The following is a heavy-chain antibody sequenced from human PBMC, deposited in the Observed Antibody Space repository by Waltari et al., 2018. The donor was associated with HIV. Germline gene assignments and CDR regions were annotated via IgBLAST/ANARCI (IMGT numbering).Heavy chain of an antibody. CDR2: VYSGGTP. D-gene: IGHD6-19*01. CDR3: ASSGSSTLDN. Sequence: QLQLQESGPGLVKPSETLSLTCTVSGDSISSRTYYWGWIRPPPGKGLEWIGSVYSGGTPYYSPSLKRRVVISVDTSKNHFSLRLSSVTAADTAVYFCASSGSSTLDNWGQGTLVCVSS. J-gene: IGHJ4*02. V-gene: IGHV4-39*02. CDR1: GDSISSRTYY.